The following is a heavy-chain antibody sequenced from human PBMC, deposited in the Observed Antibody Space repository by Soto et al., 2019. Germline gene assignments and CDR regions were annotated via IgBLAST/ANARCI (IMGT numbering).Heavy chain of an antibody. J-gene: IGHJ4*02. V-gene: IGHV3-74*01. D-gene: IGHD5-12*01. CDR2: INIDGSST. Sequence: EVQLVESGGGLVQPGGSLRLSCAASGFTLSSYWMHWVRQAPGKGLVWVSRINIDGSSTSYADSVKGRFTISRDNAKNTLYLPVNSLRAEDTAVYYCARSRDGYNFVGDCWGQGTLVTVPS. CDR3: ARSRDGYNFVGDC. CDR1: GFTLSSYW.